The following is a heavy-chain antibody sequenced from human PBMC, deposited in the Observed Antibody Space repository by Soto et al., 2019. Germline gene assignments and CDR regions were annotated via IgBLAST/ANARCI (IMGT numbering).Heavy chain of an antibody. CDR2: ISCIGGST. J-gene: IGHJ6*02. CDR3: SKDPSMDRYFDGSGSYWCYYGMGV. V-gene: IGHV3-23*01. CDR1: GFTFSSYA. D-gene: IGHD3-10*01. Sequence: PGVSLRLSCAASGFTFSSYAMSWVRQAPGKGLEWVSAISCIGGSTYYGDSGKGRFTISRDNSKSALYLQMESMRAEDTGVYYCSKDPSMDRYFDGSGSYWCYYGMGVWGQGTTGTVAS.